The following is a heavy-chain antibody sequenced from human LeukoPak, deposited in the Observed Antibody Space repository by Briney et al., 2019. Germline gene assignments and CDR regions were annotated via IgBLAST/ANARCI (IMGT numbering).Heavy chain of an antibody. V-gene: IGHV3-30*04. CDR2: ISYDGSNK. CDR1: GFTFSSYA. CDR3: ARAFDG. Sequence: PGGSLRLSCAASGFTFSSYAMHWVRQAPGKGLEWVAVISYDGSNKYYADSVKGRFTISRDNSKNTLHLQMNSMRADDTAVYYCARAFDGWGQGTLVTVSS. J-gene: IGHJ5*02.